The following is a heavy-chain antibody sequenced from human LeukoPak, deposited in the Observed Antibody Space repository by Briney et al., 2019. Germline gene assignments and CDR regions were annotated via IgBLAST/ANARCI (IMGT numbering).Heavy chain of an antibody. CDR2: IYYSGST. D-gene: IGHD3-22*01. Sequence: SETLSLTCTVSGVSISSGGYYWSWIRQHPGKGLEWIGYIYYSGSTYYNPSLKSRVTISVDTSKNQFSLKLSSVTAADTAVYYCARESPSDSSASYFDYWGQGTLVTVSS. CDR1: GVSISSGGYY. CDR3: ARESPSDSSASYFDY. V-gene: IGHV4-31*03. J-gene: IGHJ4*02.